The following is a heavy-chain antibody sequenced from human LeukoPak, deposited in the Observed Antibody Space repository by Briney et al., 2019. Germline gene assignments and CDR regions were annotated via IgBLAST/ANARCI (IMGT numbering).Heavy chain of an antibody. CDR2: ISWNSGSI. D-gene: IGHD5-18*01. CDR1: GFTFDDYA. J-gene: IGHJ6*02. Sequence: PGGSLRLSCAASGFTFDDYAMHWVRQAPGKGLEWVSGISWNSGSIGYADSVKGRFTISRDNAKNSLYLQMNSLRAEDTALYYCAKDRARVTRGPYYYYGMDVWGQGTTVTVSS. CDR3: AKDRARVTRGPYYYYGMDV. V-gene: IGHV3-9*01.